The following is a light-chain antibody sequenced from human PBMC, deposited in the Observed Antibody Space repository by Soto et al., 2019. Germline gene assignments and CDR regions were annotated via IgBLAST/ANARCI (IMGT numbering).Light chain of an antibody. CDR1: QSFTSGY. Sequence: EIVLTQSPGTLSLSPGERATVSCRASQSFTSGYLAWYQQRPGQAPRLLIYGASRRATGVPDRFSGSESETDFTLTISGLEPEDFAVYCCQQYDTSPRTFGQGTKVEIK. CDR2: GAS. J-gene: IGKJ1*01. V-gene: IGKV3-20*01. CDR3: QQYDTSPRT.